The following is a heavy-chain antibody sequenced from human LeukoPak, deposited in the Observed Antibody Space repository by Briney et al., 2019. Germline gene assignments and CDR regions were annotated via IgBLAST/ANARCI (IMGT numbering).Heavy chain of an antibody. CDR2: ISGSGGRT. CDR1: GFTFSTYA. V-gene: IGHV3-23*01. J-gene: IGHJ4*02. CDR3: AKDISRVAATQFDY. Sequence: GGSLRLSCAASGFTFSTYAMSWVRQAPEKGLECVSGISGSGGRTYYADSVKGRFTISRDNSKNTLYLQMNSLRAEDTAIYYCAKDISRVAATQFDYWGQGTLVTVSS. D-gene: IGHD2-15*01.